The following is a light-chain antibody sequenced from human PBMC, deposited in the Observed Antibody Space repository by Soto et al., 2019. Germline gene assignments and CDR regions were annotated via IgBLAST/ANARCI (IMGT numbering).Light chain of an antibody. V-gene: IGKV1-27*01. CDR3: QKYNSWPRT. Sequence: DILMTQSPSSLSASLGDRVTISCRASQGISSNLAWYQQKPGKVPRLLIYAASTMQSGIPSRFSGSGSGTDFTLTISSLQSEDFAVYSCQKYNSWPRTFGQGTKLEIK. CDR2: AAS. CDR1: QGISSN. J-gene: IGKJ2*01.